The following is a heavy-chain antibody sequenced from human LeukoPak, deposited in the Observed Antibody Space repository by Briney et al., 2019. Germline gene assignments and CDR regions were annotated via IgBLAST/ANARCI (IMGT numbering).Heavy chain of an antibody. V-gene: IGHV1-2*02. CDR1: GYTFTGYY. J-gene: IGHJ6*03. CDR3: ARRGWYNWNNSPTDFWYYYMDV. D-gene: IGHD1-1*01. Sequence: GASVKVSCKASGYTFTGYYMHWVRQAPGQGLEWMGWINPNSGGTNYAQKFQGRVAMTRDTSISTAYMELSRLRSDDTAVYYCARRGWYNWNNSPTDFWYYYMDVWGKGTTVTISS. CDR2: INPNSGGT.